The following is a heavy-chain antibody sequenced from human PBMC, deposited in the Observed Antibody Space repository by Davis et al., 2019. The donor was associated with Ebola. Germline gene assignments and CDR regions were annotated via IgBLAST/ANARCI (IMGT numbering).Heavy chain of an antibody. CDR2: ISAYNGNT. CDR1: GGTFSSYA. CDR3: ARVRERPRSIAARTTIDY. J-gene: IGHJ4*02. D-gene: IGHD6-6*01. V-gene: IGHV1-18*01. Sequence: AASVKVSCKASGGTFSSYAISWVRQAPGQGLEWMGWISAYNGNTNYAQKLQGRVTMTTDTSTSTAYMELRSLRSGDTAVYYCARVRERPRSIAARTTIDYWGQGTLVTVSS.